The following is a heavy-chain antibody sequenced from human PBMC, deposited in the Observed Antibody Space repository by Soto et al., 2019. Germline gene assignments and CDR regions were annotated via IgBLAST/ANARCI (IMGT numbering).Heavy chain of an antibody. D-gene: IGHD2-2*01. CDR1: GGTFGSYA. CDR2: IIPIPGTA. CDR3: ARSQGSSTSLGISYYYYYGMDV. Sequence: QVQLVQSGAEVKKPGSSVKVSCKASGGTFGSYAISWVRQAPGQGLEWMGGIIPIPGTANCAQKFQGRVTIAADESTSTAYMELSRLRSEDTAVYYCARSQGSSTSLGISYYYYYGMDVWGQGTTVTVSS. J-gene: IGHJ6*02. V-gene: IGHV1-69*01.